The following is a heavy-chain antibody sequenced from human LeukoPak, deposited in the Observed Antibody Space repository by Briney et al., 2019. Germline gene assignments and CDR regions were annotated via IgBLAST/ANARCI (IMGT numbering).Heavy chain of an antibody. CDR1: GYRFSSYW. CDR3: ARRGQFCSRTACYPHDWFDP. D-gene: IGHD2-2*01. CDR2: IYPGGSDT. V-gene: IGHV5-51*01. J-gene: IGHJ5*02. Sequence: GESLKTSCKGSGYRFSSYWIAWVRQKPGEGLEGMGIIYPGGSDTRYSPAFQGQVTISADKAMSTAYLQWNSLRASDTAMYYCARRGQFCSRTACYPHDWFDPWGQGTMVTVTS.